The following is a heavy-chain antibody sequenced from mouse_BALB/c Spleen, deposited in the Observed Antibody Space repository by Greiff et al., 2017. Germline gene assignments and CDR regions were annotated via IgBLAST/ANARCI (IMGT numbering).Heavy chain of an antibody. J-gene: IGHJ4*01. Sequence: QVQLQQSGAELARPGASVKLSCKASGYTFTSYWMQWVKQRPGQGLEWIGAIYPGDGDTRYTQKFKGKATLTADKSSSTAYMQLSSLASEDSAVYYCARFDYDRDYYAMDYWGQGTSVTVSS. CDR1: GYTFTSYW. V-gene: IGHV1-87*01. D-gene: IGHD2-4*01. CDR2: IYPGDGDT. CDR3: ARFDYDRDYYAMDY.